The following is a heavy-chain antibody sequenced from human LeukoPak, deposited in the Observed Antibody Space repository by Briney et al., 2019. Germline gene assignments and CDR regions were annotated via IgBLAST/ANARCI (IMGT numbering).Heavy chain of an antibody. V-gene: IGHV3-21*01. D-gene: IGHD6-13*01. CDR1: GFTFSSYS. J-gene: IGHJ4*02. CDR3: ARFIAAPYYFDY. Sequence: GGSLRLSCAASGFTFSSYSMTWVRQAPGKGLEWVSFISSSRSYIYYADSVKGRFTISRDNAKNSLYLQMNSLRAEDTAVYYCARFIAAPYYFDYWGRGTLVTVSS. CDR2: ISSSRSYI.